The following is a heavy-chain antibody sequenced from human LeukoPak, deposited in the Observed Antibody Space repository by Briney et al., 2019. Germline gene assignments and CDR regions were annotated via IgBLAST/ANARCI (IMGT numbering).Heavy chain of an antibody. D-gene: IGHD1-26*01. J-gene: IGHJ4*02. Sequence: SETLSLTCAVYGGSFSGYYWSWIRQPPGKGLEWIGEINHSGSTNYNPSLKSRVTISVDTSKNQFSLKLSSVTAADTAVYYCARDGRELLPFDYWGQGTLVTVSS. CDR1: GGSFSGYY. CDR3: ARDGRELLPFDY. CDR2: INHSGST. V-gene: IGHV4-34*01.